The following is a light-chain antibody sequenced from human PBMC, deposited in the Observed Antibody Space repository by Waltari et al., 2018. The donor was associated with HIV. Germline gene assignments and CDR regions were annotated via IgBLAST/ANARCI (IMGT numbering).Light chain of an antibody. CDR3: QHSYISPWT. CDR2: AAS. Sequence: DIQLTQSPSSLSASVGDRVTITCRASQTVRTYWNWYQQKPGKAPHLLVYAASTLHTGVPSRFSGSGSETYFTLTINSLQPDDFATYFCQHSYISPWTFGQGTKVE. V-gene: IGKV1-39*01. CDR1: QTVRTY. J-gene: IGKJ1*01.